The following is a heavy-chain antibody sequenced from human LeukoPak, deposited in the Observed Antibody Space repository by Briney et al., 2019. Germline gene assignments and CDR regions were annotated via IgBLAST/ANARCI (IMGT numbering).Heavy chain of an antibody. J-gene: IGHJ4*02. V-gene: IGHV3-21*01. CDR3: ALIIGNNGLFDY. CDR2: ISSSSSYI. CDR1: GFTFSSYS. Sequence: GGSLRLSCAASGFTFSSYSMNWVRQAPGRGLEWVSSISSSSSYIYYADSVKGRFTISRDNAKNSLYLQINSLRAEDTAVYYCALIIGNNGLFDYWGQGILVTVSS. D-gene: IGHD2-8*01.